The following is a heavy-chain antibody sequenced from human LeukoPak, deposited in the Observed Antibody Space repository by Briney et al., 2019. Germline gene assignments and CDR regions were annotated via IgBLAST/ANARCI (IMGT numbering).Heavy chain of an antibody. D-gene: IGHD3-22*01. CDR1: RFIFSSYG. J-gene: IGHJ4*02. CDR3: ARGGGSGYYYGDFDC. V-gene: IGHV3-33*01. CDR2: IWTDGSNK. Sequence: GGSLRLSCAASRFIFSSYGMHWVRQTPGKGLEWVAVIWTDGSNKYNADSVKGRFTVSRDNSENTLHLQMNSLRAEDTAVYYCARGGGSGYYYGDFDCWGQGTLVTVSS.